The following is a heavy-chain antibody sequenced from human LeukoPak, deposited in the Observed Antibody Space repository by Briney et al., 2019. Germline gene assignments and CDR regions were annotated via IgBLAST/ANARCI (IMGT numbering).Heavy chain of an antibody. CDR3: ARLVYLLLAFDI. V-gene: IGHV5-51*01. CDR2: IYPGDSDT. Sequence: GESLKISCKGSGYTFADYWIGWVRQMPGKGLEWMGIIYPGDSDTRYSPSFQGQVTISADKSITTAYLQWSGLKASDTATYYCARLVYLLLAFDIWGQGTMVTVSS. J-gene: IGHJ3*02. D-gene: IGHD5/OR15-5a*01. CDR1: GYTFADYW.